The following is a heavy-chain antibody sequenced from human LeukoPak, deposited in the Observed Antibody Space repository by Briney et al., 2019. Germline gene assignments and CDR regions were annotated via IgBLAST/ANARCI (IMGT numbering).Heavy chain of an antibody. CDR2: IYPGDSDT. Sequence: GESLKISCKVSGYSFTSYWIGWVRQMPGKGLEWMGIIYPGDSDTRYSPSFQGQVTISADKSISTAYLQWSSLKASDTAMYYCARVLRYFDWFFDYWGQGTLVTVSS. J-gene: IGHJ4*02. D-gene: IGHD3-9*01. CDR1: GYSFTSYW. CDR3: ARVLRYFDWFFDY. V-gene: IGHV5-51*01.